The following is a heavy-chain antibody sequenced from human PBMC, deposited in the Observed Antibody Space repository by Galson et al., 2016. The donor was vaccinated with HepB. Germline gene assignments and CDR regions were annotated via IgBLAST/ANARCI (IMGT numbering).Heavy chain of an antibody. D-gene: IGHD5-18*01. J-gene: IGHJ5*01. Sequence: SLRLSCAASGFIFSNYGMHWVRQTPGERLEWLAVISHDGTNTNYTDGRFTISRDNFKNTLVLHMNSLRAEDTGIYYCVKDVGGYNFGRFNSWGPGTLVNVST. CDR1: GFIFSNYG. CDR3: VKDVGGYNFGRFNS. CDR2: ISHDGTNT. V-gene: IGHV3-30*18.